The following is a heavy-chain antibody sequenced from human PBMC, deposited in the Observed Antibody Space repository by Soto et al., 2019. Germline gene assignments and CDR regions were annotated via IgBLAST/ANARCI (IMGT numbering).Heavy chain of an antibody. CDR3: ARDARGYCSGGSCYSFSP. V-gene: IGHV1-69*08. CDR2: IIPILGIA. D-gene: IGHD2-15*01. J-gene: IGHJ5*02. Sequence: QVQLVQSGAEVKKPGSSVKVSCKASGGTFSSYTISWVRQAPGQGLEWMGRIIPILGIANYALKFQGRVTITADKSASTAYRELSSLRSEDTAVYYWARDARGYCSGGSCYSFSPWGGETLVTVSS. CDR1: GGTFSSYT.